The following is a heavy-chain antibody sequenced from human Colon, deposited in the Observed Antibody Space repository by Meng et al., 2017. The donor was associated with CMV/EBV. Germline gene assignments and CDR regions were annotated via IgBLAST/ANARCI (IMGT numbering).Heavy chain of an antibody. V-gene: IGHV3-21*05. J-gene: IGHJ4*02. CDR2: ITPDKRDM. CDR1: GFTFNTFS. D-gene: IGHD1-20*01. CDR3: ARDVNWSFDD. Sequence: GGSLRLSCATSGFTFNTFSMIWVRLAPGKGLELIAYITPDKRDMYYADSVRGRFTVSRDNAKNSLYLQMNSLRAEDTAVYYCARDVNWSFDDWGQGILVTVSS.